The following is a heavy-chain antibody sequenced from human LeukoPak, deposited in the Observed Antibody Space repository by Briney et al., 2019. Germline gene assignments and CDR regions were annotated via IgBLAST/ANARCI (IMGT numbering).Heavy chain of an antibody. CDR3: ASGVYDSSGYYYFDY. J-gene: IGHJ4*02. CDR2: IIPIFGTA. Sequence: SVKVSCKASGGTFSSYAISWVGQAPGQGVEGMGGIIPIFGTANYAQKFQGRVTITTDESTSTAYMELSSLRSEDTAVYYCASGVYDSSGYYYFDYWGQGTLVTVSS. V-gene: IGHV1-69*05. D-gene: IGHD3-22*01. CDR1: GGTFSSYA.